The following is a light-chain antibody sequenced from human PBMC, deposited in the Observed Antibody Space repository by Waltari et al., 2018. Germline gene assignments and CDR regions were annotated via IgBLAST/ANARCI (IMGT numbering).Light chain of an antibody. Sequence: QSALTQPASVSGSPGQSITISCTGTSSDVGAYRYVPWYQQFPGKFPKLIIYDVIRRPSGVSNRFSGSKSGNTASLTISGLQGEDEAHYYCNSYTNNSTLVFGGGTELTVL. J-gene: IGLJ3*02. CDR1: SSDVGAYRY. CDR2: DVI. CDR3: NSYTNNSTLV. V-gene: IGLV2-14*01.